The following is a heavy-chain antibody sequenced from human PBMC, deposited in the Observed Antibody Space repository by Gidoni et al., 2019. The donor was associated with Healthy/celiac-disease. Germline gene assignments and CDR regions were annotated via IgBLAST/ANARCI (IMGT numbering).Heavy chain of an antibody. Sequence: EVQLVESGGGLVKPGGSLRLSCAASGFTFSTAWMSWVRQAPGKGLEWVGRIKSKTDGGTTDYAAPVKGRFTISRDDSKNTLYLQMNSLKTEDTAVYYCTSRNSYVLRFLEWFAFDIWGQGTMVTVSS. CDR2: IKSKTDGGTT. CDR3: TSRNSYVLRFLEWFAFDI. J-gene: IGHJ3*02. CDR1: GFTFSTAW. D-gene: IGHD3-3*01. V-gene: IGHV3-15*01.